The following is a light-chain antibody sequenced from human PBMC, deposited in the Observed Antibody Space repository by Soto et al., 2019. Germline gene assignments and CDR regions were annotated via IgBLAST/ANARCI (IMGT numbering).Light chain of an antibody. V-gene: IGLV2-14*01. J-gene: IGLJ2*01. CDR2: EVS. Sequence: QSALTQPASVSGSPGQSITISCTGTRSDVGGYNYVSWYQQHPGKAPKLVIYEVSNRPSGISNRFSGSKSGNTASLTISGLQAEDESDYYCSSFTSGTTLGLGVIFGGGTKLTVL. CDR3: SSFTSGTTLGLGVI. CDR1: RSDVGGYNY.